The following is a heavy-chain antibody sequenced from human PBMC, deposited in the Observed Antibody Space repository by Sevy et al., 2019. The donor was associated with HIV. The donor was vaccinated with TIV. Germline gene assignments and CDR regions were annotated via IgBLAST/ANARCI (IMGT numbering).Heavy chain of an antibody. D-gene: IGHD6-13*01. Sequence: GGSLRLSCAASGFPFSSHWMTWVRQAPGKGLDWVASIKQDGSEMYDVDSVKGRFTISRDNAKNSVYLQMNSLRVEDTAMYYCTTGHQELGMRGQGTLVTVSS. CDR1: GFPFSSHW. V-gene: IGHV3-7*01. CDR2: IKQDGSEM. CDR3: TTGHQELGM. J-gene: IGHJ4*02.